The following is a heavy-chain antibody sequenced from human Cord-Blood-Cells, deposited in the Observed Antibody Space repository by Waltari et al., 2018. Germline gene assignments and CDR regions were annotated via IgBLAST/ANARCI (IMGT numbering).Heavy chain of an antibody. CDR2: INPIFGTA. CDR1: GGTFSSYA. D-gene: IGHD1-26*01. CDR3: ARVGKWELLEY. Sequence: QVQLVQSGAEVRKPGSSVKVSCKASGGTFSSYAIRWVRQAPGQALEWMGGINPIFGTANYAQKFQGRVTITADESTSTAYMELSSLRSEDTAVYYCARVGKWELLEYWGQGTLVTVSS. J-gene: IGHJ4*02. V-gene: IGHV1-69*01.